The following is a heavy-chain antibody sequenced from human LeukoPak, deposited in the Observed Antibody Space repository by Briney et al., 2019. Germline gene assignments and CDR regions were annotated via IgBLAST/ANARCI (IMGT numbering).Heavy chain of an antibody. D-gene: IGHD6-6*01. J-gene: IGHJ6*03. CDR3: ARDIAARSYYYYYMDV. CDR2: INPNSGGT. Sequence: ASVKVSCKASGYTFTGYYMHWVRQAPGQGLEWMGWINPNSGGTNYAQKFQGRVTMTRDTSISTVYMELSRLRSDDTAVYYCARDIAARSYYYYYMDVWGKGTTVTVSS. CDR1: GYTFTGYY. V-gene: IGHV1-2*02.